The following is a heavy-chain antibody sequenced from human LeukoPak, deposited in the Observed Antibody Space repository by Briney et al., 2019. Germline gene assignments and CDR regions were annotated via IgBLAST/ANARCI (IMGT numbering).Heavy chain of an antibody. CDR2: IYYSGST. D-gene: IGHD3-3*01. J-gene: IGHJ4*02. Sequence: SETLSLTCTVSGGSISSYYWSWIRQPPGKGLEWIGYIYYSGSTNYNPSLKSRVTISVDTSKNQFSLKLSSVTAADTAAYYCARAYDFWSGYYYYWGQGTLVTVSS. CDR1: GGSISSYY. CDR3: ARAYDFWSGYYYY. V-gene: IGHV4-59*01.